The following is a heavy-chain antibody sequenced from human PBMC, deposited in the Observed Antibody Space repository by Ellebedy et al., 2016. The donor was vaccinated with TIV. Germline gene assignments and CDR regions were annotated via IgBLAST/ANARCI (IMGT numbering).Heavy chain of an antibody. CDR2: ISSSSSTI. Sequence: GESLKISXAASGFTFSSYSMNWVRQAPGKGLEWVSYISSSSSTIYYADSVKGRFTISRDNAKNSLYLQMNSLRAEDTAVYYCARGALPGDYYYYGMDVWGQGTTVTVSS. J-gene: IGHJ6*02. D-gene: IGHD3-10*01. CDR3: ARGALPGDYYYYGMDV. CDR1: GFTFSSYS. V-gene: IGHV3-48*04.